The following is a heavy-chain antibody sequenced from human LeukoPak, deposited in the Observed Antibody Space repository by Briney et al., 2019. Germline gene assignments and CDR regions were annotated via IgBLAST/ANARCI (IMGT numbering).Heavy chain of an antibody. Sequence: GASVTVTFKASGYTFTSYGYNWVRQAPGPGVAWVGWISAYNGNTNYAQKLQGRVTMTPDTSTSTAYMELRSLRSDDTAVYYCAREHVDSPESAFEIWGQGTLVTASS. D-gene: IGHD3-22*01. CDR1: GYTFTSYG. CDR3: AREHVDSPESAFEI. J-gene: IGHJ3*02. CDR2: ISAYNGNT. V-gene: IGHV1-18*01.